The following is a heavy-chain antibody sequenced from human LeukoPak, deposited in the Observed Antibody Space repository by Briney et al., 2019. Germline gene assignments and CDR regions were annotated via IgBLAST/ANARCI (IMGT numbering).Heavy chain of an antibody. Sequence: SETLSLTCAVYGGSFSGYYWSWIRQPPGKGLEWIGEINHSGSTNYNPSLKSRVTISVDTSKNQFSLKLSSVTAADTAVSYCARGLRDIVVVPAAMKTNWFDPWGQGTLVTVSS. J-gene: IGHJ5*02. CDR3: ARGLRDIVVVPAAMKTNWFDP. CDR2: INHSGST. D-gene: IGHD2-2*01. V-gene: IGHV4-34*01. CDR1: GGSFSGYY.